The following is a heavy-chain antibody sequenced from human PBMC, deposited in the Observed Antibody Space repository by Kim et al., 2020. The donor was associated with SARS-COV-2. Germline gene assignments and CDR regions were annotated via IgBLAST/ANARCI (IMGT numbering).Heavy chain of an antibody. CDR3: ARHGAPGGIAVAGTVWFDP. J-gene: IGHJ5*02. D-gene: IGHD6-19*01. V-gene: IGHV4-39*01. Sequence: SRVTISVDTSKNQFSLKLSSVTAADTAVYYCARHGAPGGIAVAGTVWFDPWGQGTLVTVSS.